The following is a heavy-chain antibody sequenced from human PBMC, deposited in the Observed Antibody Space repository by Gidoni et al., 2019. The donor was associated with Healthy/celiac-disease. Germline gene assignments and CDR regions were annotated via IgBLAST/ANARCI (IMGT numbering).Heavy chain of an antibody. CDR2: INPNSGGT. CDR1: GYTFTGYY. V-gene: IGHV1-2*02. D-gene: IGHD4-17*01. J-gene: IGHJ3*02. Sequence: EVKKPGASVKVSCKASGYTFTGYYMHWVRQAPGQGLEWMGWINPNSGGTNYAQKFQGRVTMTRDTSISTASMELSRLRSDDTAVYYCARAEGDYSHDAFDIWGQGTMVTVSS. CDR3: ARAEGDYSHDAFDI.